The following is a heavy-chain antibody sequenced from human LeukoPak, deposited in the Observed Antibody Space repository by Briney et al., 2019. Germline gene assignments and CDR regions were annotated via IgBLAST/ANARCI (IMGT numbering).Heavy chain of an antibody. Sequence: GASVKVSCKASGYTFTSYDINWVRQATGQGLEWMGWMNPNSGNTGYAQKFQGRVTMTRNTSISTAYMELSSLRSEDTAVYYCARNAPRLALGIVVVPAAGMPDYWGQGTLVTVSS. D-gene: IGHD2-2*03. J-gene: IGHJ4*02. V-gene: IGHV1-8*01. CDR2: MNPNSGNT. CDR1: GYTFTSYD. CDR3: ARNAPRLALGIVVVPAAGMPDY.